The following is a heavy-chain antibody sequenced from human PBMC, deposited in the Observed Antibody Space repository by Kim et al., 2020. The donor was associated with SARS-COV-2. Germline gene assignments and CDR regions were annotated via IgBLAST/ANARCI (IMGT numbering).Heavy chain of an antibody. V-gene: IGHV4-59*01. J-gene: IGHJ4*02. CDR1: GGSISSYY. Sequence: SETLSLTCTVSGGSISSYYWSWIRQPPGKGLEWIGYIYYSGSTNYNPSLKSRVTISVDTSKNQFSLKLSSVTAADTAVYYCARVSSYYGSGSFDYWGQVTLVTVSS. CDR3: ARVSSYYGSGSFDY. CDR2: IYYSGST. D-gene: IGHD3-10*01.